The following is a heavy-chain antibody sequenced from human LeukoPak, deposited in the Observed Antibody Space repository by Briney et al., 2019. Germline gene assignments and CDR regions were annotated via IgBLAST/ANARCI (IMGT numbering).Heavy chain of an antibody. Sequence: GGSLRLSCAASGFTFSSYAMSWVRQAPGKGLEWVSAISGSGGSTYYADSVKGRFTISRDNSKNTLYQQMNSLRAEDTAVYYCAKDGYCSSTSCYPSAFDPWGQGTLVTVSS. V-gene: IGHV3-23*01. CDR1: GFTFSSYA. D-gene: IGHD2-2*03. J-gene: IGHJ5*02. CDR2: ISGSGGST. CDR3: AKDGYCSSTSCYPSAFDP.